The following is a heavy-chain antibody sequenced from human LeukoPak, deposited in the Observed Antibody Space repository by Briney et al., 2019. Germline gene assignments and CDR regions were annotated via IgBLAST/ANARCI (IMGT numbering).Heavy chain of an antibody. V-gene: IGHV4-59*01. D-gene: IGHD6-13*01. CDR2: IYYSGST. Sequence: PSETLSLTCTVSGGSISSYYWSWIRQPPGKGLEWIGYIYYSGSTNYNPSLKSRVTISVDTSKNQFSLKLSSVTAADTAVYYCARHGYSSSWTFDYWGQGTLVTVSS. J-gene: IGHJ4*02. CDR3: ARHGYSSSWTFDY. CDR1: GGSISSYY.